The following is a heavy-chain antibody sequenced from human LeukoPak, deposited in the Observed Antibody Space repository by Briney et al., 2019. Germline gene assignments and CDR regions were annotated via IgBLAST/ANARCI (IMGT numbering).Heavy chain of an antibody. J-gene: IGHJ3*02. CDR1: GGSISSYYW. V-gene: IGHV2-5*08. Sequence: TLSLTCTVSGGSISSYYWSWIRQPPGKALEWLALIYWDDDKRYSPSLKSRLTITKDTSKNQVVLTMTNMDPVDTATYYCAHDQYYYDSSGYYPLDAFDIWGQGTMVTVSS. CDR2: IYWDDDK. D-gene: IGHD3-22*01. CDR3: AHDQYYYDSSGYYPLDAFDI.